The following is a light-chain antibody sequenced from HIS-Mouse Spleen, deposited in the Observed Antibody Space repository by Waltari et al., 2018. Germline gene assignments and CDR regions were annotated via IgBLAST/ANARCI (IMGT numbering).Light chain of an antibody. J-gene: IGKJ5*01. CDR1: QSVSSSY. Sequence: EIVLTQSPGTLSLSPGERATLSCRASQSVSSSYLAWYQHKPGQAPRLLIYGASSRATGIPDRFSGSGSGTDFTLTISRLEPEDFAVYYCQQYGSSSTFGQGTRLEIK. CDR3: QQYGSSST. V-gene: IGKV3-20*01. CDR2: GAS.